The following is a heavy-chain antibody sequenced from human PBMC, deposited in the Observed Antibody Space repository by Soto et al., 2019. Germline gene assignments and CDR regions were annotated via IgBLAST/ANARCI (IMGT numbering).Heavy chain of an antibody. CDR1: GFTFSNAW. D-gene: IGHD1-1*01. J-gene: IGHJ6*02. CDR2: IKSKTDGGTT. Sequence: GGSLRLSCAASGFTFSNAWMNWVRQAPGKGLEWVGRIKSKTDGGTTDYAAPVKGRFTISRDDSKNTLYLQMNSLKIEDTAVYYCTTGYLERGYYYYYYGMDVWGQGTTVTVSS. CDR3: TTGYLERGYYYYYYGMDV. V-gene: IGHV3-15*07.